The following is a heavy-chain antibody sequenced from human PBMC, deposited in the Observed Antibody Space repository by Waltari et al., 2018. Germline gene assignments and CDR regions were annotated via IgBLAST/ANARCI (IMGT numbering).Heavy chain of an antibody. V-gene: IGHV1-69*08. Sequence: QVQLVQSGAEVKKPGSSLKVSCKASGATFSSYALSWLPQSPGQGLEWMGRIIPIFGTANYAQKFQGRVTITADKSTSTAYMELSSLRSEDTAVYYCASLMRGFLEWLPQGVWGQGTTVTVSS. CDR3: ASLMRGFLEWLPQGV. CDR2: IIPIFGTA. D-gene: IGHD3-3*01. CDR1: GATFSSYA. J-gene: IGHJ6*02.